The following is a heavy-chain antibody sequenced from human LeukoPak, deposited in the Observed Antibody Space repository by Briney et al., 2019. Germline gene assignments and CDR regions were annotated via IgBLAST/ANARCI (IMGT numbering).Heavy chain of an antibody. CDR1: EFTFSNYG. CDR3: VKDSSWMREDYFYY. Sequence: GGFLRPSSAASEFTFSNYGMHLVRKAPGKGLEWVAFIRYDESTEYYADSVKGRFTISSDNSNTTLHLQMNILRADDTALYYFVKDSSWMREDYFYYWGQGTLVTVSS. V-gene: IGHV3-30*02. D-gene: IGHD5-12*01. CDR2: IRYDESTE. J-gene: IGHJ4*02.